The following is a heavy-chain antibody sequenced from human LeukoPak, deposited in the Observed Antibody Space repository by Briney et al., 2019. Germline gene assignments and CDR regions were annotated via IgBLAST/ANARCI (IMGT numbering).Heavy chain of an antibody. D-gene: IGHD5-12*01. CDR1: GFTFSSYA. Sequence: GGSLRLSCAASGFTFSSYAMSWVRQAPGKGLEWVSAISGSGGSTYSADSVKGRFTISRNNSKNTLYLQMNSLRAEDTAVYYCAGNSGYDSEYYFDYWGQGTLVTVPS. J-gene: IGHJ4*02. CDR2: ISGSGGST. V-gene: IGHV3-23*01. CDR3: AGNSGYDSEYYFDY.